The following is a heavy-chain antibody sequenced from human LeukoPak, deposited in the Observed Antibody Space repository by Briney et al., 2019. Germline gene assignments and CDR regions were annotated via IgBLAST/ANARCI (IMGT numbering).Heavy chain of an antibody. CDR3: ARGSARITMIVVVPSSDY. V-gene: IGHV3-48*01. J-gene: IGHJ4*02. D-gene: IGHD3-22*01. CDR2: ISSSSSTI. Sequence: GGSLRLSCAASGFTFSSYRMNWVRQAPGKGLEWVSYISSSSSTIYYADSVRGRFTISRDNAKNSLYLQMNSLRAEDTAVYYCARGSARITMIVVVPSSDYWGQGTLVTVSS. CDR1: GFTFSSYR.